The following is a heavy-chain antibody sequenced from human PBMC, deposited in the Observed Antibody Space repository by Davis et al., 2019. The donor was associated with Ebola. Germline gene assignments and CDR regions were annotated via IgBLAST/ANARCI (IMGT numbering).Heavy chain of an antibody. CDR2: ISVYNGNT. D-gene: IGHD2-8*02. CDR1: GHTFSNSV. V-gene: IGHV1-18*01. J-gene: IGHJ5*02. CDR3: ARDVTGGGNNWFDP. Sequence: ASVKVSCKASGHTFSNSVISWVRQAPGQGLEWVGWISVYNGNTGYAQNLQGRVAMTADTPTNTVFMELKSLRFDDTAVYYCARDVTGGGNNWFDPWGQGTLVTVSS.